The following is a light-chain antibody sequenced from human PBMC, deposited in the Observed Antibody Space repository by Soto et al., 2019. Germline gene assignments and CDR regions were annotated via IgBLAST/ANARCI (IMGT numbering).Light chain of an antibody. J-gene: IGLJ1*01. Sequence: QSALTQPPSASGSPGQSVTISCTGTSSDVGGYNYVSWYQQHPGKAPKLMIYEVSKRPSGVPDRFSGSKSGNTASLTVSGLQAEDEADYYCSSYVGSNIKNVFGTGTKVTVL. CDR2: EVS. CDR3: SSYVGSNIKNV. CDR1: SSDVGGYNY. V-gene: IGLV2-8*01.